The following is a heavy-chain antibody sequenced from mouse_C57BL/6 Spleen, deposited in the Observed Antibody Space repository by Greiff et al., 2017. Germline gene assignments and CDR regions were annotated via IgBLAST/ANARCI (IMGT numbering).Heavy chain of an antibody. D-gene: IGHD2-5*01. V-gene: IGHV1-4*01. CDR3: ARCYSNYDWYFDV. CDR1: GYTFTSYT. CDR2: INPSSGYT. Sequence: VQLQQSGAELARPGASVKMSCKASGYTFTSYTMHWVKQRPGQGLEWIGYINPSSGYTTYNQKFKDKATLTADKSSSTAYMQLSSLTSEDSAVYVCARCYSNYDWYFDVWGTGTTGTVSS. J-gene: IGHJ1*03.